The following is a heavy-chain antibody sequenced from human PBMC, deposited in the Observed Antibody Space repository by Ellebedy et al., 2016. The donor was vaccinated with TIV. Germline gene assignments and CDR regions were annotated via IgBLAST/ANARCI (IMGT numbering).Heavy chain of an antibody. Sequence: SETLSLTCAVSRGSISSDNWWSWVRQPPGKGLEWIGEIFHSGSTTYNPSLTSRVTISVDKSKNQFSLNLTSVTAADTAVYYCVSVAGARYFDYWGQGILVTVSS. CDR1: RGSISSDNW. CDR3: VSVAGARYFDY. V-gene: IGHV4-4*02. D-gene: IGHD6-19*01. CDR2: IFHSGST. J-gene: IGHJ4*02.